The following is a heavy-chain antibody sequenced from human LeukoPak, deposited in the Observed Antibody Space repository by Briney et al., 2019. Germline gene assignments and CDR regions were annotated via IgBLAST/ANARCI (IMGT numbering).Heavy chain of an antibody. CDR2: IYHSGST. CDR3: AREPNYDFWTGYYTKVDYFDY. CDR1: GGSISSSNW. J-gene: IGHJ4*02. D-gene: IGHD3-3*01. Sequence: SGTLSLTCAVSGGSISSSNWWSWVRQPPGKGLEWIGEIYHSGSTNYNPSLKSRVTISVDTSKNQFSLKLSSVTAADTAVYYCAREPNYDFWTGYYTKVDYFDYWGQGTLVTVSS. V-gene: IGHV4-4*02.